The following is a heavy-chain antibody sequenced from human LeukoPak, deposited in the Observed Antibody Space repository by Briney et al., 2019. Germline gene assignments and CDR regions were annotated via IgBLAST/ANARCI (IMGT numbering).Heavy chain of an antibody. J-gene: IGHJ5*02. CDR2: IYPGDSDT. CDR1: GYSFSSYW. CDR3: ARRYNWNDRSDWFDP. V-gene: IGHV5-51*01. Sequence: GESLKISCKGSGYSFSSYWIGWVRQMPGKGLEWMGIIYPGDSDTRYSPSFQGQVTISADKSISTAYLQWSSLKASDTAMYYCARRYNWNDRSDWFDPWGQGTLVTVSS. D-gene: IGHD1-1*01.